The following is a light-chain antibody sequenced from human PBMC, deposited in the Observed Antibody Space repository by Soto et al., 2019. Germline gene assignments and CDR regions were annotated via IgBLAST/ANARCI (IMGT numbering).Light chain of an antibody. CDR3: QQSHSNAIT. Sequence: DIQMTQSPSSLSASVGDRVSITCRASQSIRYYLNWYQQKPGKAPKLLINAASILQSGVPSRFSGSGSGTVFTLTISSLQPEDSATYYCQQSHSNAITFGQGTRLEIK. V-gene: IGKV1-39*01. J-gene: IGKJ5*01. CDR1: QSIRYY. CDR2: AAS.